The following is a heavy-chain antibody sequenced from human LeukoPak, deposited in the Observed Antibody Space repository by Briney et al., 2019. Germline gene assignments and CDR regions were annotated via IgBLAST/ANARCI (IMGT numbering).Heavy chain of an antibody. CDR1: GGSISSSY. V-gene: IGHV4-59*03. CDR2: IHYSGNT. D-gene: IGHD3-10*01. CDR3: AKGRWALFDC. Sequence: SETLSLTCTVSGGSISSSYWSWIRQPPGKGLEWIGYIHYSGNTNNSPSLMGRVTTSLDTSKNLFSLKLSSVTPEDTAVYYCAKGRWALFDCWGQGTLVIVSS. J-gene: IGHJ4*02.